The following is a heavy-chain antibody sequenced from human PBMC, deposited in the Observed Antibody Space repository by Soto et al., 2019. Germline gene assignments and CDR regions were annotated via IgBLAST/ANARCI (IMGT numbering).Heavy chain of an antibody. CDR1: GFSLSTSGVG. J-gene: IGHJ4*02. CDR2: IYWNDDK. V-gene: IGHV2-5*01. CDR3: EHGDCYDSRGYYGKEGYFDY. Sequence: QITLKESGPTLVNPTQTLTLTCTFSGFSLSTSGVGVGWIRQPPGKALEWLALIYWNDDKRYSPSLKSRLTITKDTSKNQVVLKMTKKNPVDTATYYCEHGDCYDSRGYYGKEGYFDYWGQGTLVTVST. D-gene: IGHD3-22*01.